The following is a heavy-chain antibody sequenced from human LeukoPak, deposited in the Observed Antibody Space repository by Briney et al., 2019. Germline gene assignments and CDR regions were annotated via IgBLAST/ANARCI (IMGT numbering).Heavy chain of an antibody. CDR2: LNSDASIT. Sequence: PGGSLRLSCAAAGFTFSSYWMHWVRQAPGKGLVWVSRLNSDASITNYADSVKGRFTISRDNAKNTLYLQMNSLRAEDTAVYYCARYCSGGSCYSAYTFDIWGQGTMVTVSS. J-gene: IGHJ3*02. CDR3: ARYCSGGSCYSAYTFDI. CDR1: GFTFSSYW. V-gene: IGHV3-74*01. D-gene: IGHD2-15*01.